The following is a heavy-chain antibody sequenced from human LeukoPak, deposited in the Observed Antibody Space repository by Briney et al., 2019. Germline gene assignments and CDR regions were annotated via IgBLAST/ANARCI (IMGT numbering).Heavy chain of an antibody. CDR1: GFTFSSYA. V-gene: IGHV3-23*01. CDR2: ISGSGGST. D-gene: IGHD2-2*01. CDR3: AKEEEYQLLSDY. Sequence: PGGSLRLSCAASGFTFSSYAMSWVRQAPGKGLQWVSAISGSGGSTYYADSVKGRFTISRDNSKNTLYLQMNSPRAEDTAVYYCAKEEEYQLLSDYWGQGTLVTVSS. J-gene: IGHJ4*02.